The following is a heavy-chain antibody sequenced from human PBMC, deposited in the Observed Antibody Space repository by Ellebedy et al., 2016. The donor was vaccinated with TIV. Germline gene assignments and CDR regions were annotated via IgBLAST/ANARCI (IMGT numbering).Heavy chain of an antibody. V-gene: IGHV3-13*01. D-gene: IGHD5-18*01. CDR2: IGTAGDT. J-gene: IGHJ3*01. CDR3: ARRGYSYGYAFDF. CDR1: GFTFSSYD. Sequence: GESLKISCAASGFTFSSYDMHWVRHATGKGLEWVSAIGTAGDTYYPGSVKGRFTISRENAKNSLYLQMNSLRAGETAVYYCARRGYSYGYAFDFWGQGTMVTVSS.